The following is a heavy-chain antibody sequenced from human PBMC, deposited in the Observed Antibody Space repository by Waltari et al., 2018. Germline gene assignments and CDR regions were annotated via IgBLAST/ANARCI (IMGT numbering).Heavy chain of an antibody. Sequence: QITLKESGPTLVKPTQTLTLTCTFSGFSLSTSGVGVGWIRQPPGKALEWLALIYWNDDKRYSPSLKSRLTITKDTSKNQVVLTMTNMDPVDTATYYCAHSSGPTYYDYIWGSYRNWFDPWGQGTLVTVSS. V-gene: IGHV2-5*01. CDR2: IYWNDDK. CDR1: GFSLSTSGVG. J-gene: IGHJ5*02. CDR3: AHSSGPTYYDYIWGSYRNWFDP. D-gene: IGHD3-16*02.